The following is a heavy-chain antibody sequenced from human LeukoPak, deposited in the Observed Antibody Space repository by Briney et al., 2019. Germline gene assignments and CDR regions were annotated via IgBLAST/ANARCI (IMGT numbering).Heavy chain of an antibody. Sequence: SETLSLTCAVYGGSFSGYYWSWIRQPPGKGLEWIGEINHSGSTNYNPSLKSRVTISVDTSKNQFSLKLRSVTAADTAVYYCARYGSGSSSNWFDPWGQGTLVTVSS. CDR1: GGSFSGYY. J-gene: IGHJ5*02. V-gene: IGHV4-34*01. CDR2: INHSGST. D-gene: IGHD3-10*01. CDR3: ARYGSGSSSNWFDP.